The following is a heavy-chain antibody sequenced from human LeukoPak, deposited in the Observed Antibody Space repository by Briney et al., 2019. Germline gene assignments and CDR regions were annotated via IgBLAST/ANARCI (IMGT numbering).Heavy chain of an antibody. CDR2: IYHSGST. D-gene: IGHD2-2*01. V-gene: IGHV4-30-2*01. CDR3: ARRGYCSSTSCSWFDP. CDR1: GGSISSGGYS. Sequence: PSETLSLTCAVSGGSISSGGYSWSWIRQPPGKGLEWIGYIYHSGSTYYNPSLKSRVTISVDRSKNQFSLKLSSVTAADTAVYYCARRGYCSSTSCSWFDPWGPGTLVTVSS. J-gene: IGHJ5*02.